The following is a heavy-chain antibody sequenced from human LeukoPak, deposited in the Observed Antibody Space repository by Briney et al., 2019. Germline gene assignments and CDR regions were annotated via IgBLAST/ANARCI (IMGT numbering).Heavy chain of an antibody. J-gene: IGHJ4*02. CDR3: ARETRGVIATGIDY. V-gene: IGHV3-11*01. Sequence: GGSLRLSCAASGFSFSDYYMTWIRQAPGKGLEWVSYISSSGNMIYYADSVTGRFTISRDNAKNSLYLQMNSLRAEDTAVYYCARETRGVIATGIDYWGQGTLVTVSS. CDR2: ISSSGNMI. D-gene: IGHD2/OR15-2a*01. CDR1: GFSFSDYY.